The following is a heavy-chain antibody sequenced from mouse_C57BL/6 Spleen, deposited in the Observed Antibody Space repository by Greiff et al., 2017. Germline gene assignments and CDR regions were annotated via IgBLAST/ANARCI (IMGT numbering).Heavy chain of an antibody. J-gene: IGHJ4*01. CDR2: INPNNGGT. D-gene: IGHD2-2*01. CDR1: GYTFTDYY. Sequence: VQLQQSGPELVKPGASVKISCKASGYTFTDYYMNWVKQSHGKSLEWIGDINPNNGGTSYNQKFKGKATLTVDKSSSTAYMELRSLTSEDSAVYYCARKGNYGYDVGYYYAMDYWGQGTSVTVSS. CDR3: ARKGNYGYDVGYYYAMDY. V-gene: IGHV1-26*01.